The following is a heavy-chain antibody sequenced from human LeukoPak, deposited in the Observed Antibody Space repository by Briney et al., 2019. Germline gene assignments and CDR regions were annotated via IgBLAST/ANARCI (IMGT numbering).Heavy chain of an antibody. D-gene: IGHD2-21*02. J-gene: IGHJ1*01. CDR1: GGSISSSSYY. Sequence: SETLSLTCTVSGGSISSSSYYWGWIRQPPGKGLEWIGSIYYSGSTYYNPSLKSRVTISVDTSKNQFSLKLSSVTAADTAVYYCARVGCGGDCYTFQHWGQGTLVTASS. CDR2: IYYSGST. V-gene: IGHV4-39*07. CDR3: ARVGCGGDCYTFQH.